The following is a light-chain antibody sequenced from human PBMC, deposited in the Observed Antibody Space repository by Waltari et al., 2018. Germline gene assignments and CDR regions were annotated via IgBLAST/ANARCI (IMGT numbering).Light chain of an antibody. CDR3: QVWDRDTDHRV. CDR1: TIGDKN. Sequence: SYVLTQPPSVSVAPGQTARIPCGGNTIGDKNVHWYRHKPGQPPTVVISFDHDRPSGIPERFSGSNSGNTATLTISTVEAEDEADYYCQVWDRDTDHRVFGGGTKLTVL. J-gene: IGLJ2*01. CDR2: FDH. V-gene: IGLV3-21*04.